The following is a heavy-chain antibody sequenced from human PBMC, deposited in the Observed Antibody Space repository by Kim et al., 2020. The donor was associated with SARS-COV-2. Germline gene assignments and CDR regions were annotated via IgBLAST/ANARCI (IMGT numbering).Heavy chain of an antibody. CDR3: AKTPLRYFDWLLPYFDY. V-gene: IGHV3-23*01. Sequence: VKGRFAISRDDSKNTLYLQMNSLRAEDTAIYYFAKTPLRYFDWLLPYFDYWGQGNLVTVSS. J-gene: IGHJ4*02. D-gene: IGHD3-9*01.